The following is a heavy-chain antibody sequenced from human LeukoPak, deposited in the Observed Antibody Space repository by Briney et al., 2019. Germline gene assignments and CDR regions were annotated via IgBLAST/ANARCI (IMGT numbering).Heavy chain of an antibody. Sequence: ASVRVSCKASGGTFSSYAISWVRQAPGQGLEWMGGIIPIFGTANYAQKFQGRVTITADESTSTAYMELSSLRSEDTAVYYCARESPTVTPPFDPWGQGTLVTVSS. CDR2: IIPIFGTA. D-gene: IGHD4-17*01. CDR1: GGTFSSYA. J-gene: IGHJ5*02. CDR3: ARESPTVTPPFDP. V-gene: IGHV1-69*01.